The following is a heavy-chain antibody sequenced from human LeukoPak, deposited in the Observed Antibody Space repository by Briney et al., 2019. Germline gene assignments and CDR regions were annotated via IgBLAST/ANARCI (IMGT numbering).Heavy chain of an antibody. J-gene: IGHJ6*02. Sequence: GGSLRLSCAASGFTFSSYSMNWVRQAPGKGLEGVSYISSSSTIYYGDSVKGRFTISRDNAKNSLYLQMNSLRDEDTAVYYCARDHDGFNYYYYGMDVWGQGTTVTVSS. CDR3: ARDHDGFNYYYYGMDV. CDR2: ISSSSTI. CDR1: GFTFSSYS. V-gene: IGHV3-48*02. D-gene: IGHD1-1*01.